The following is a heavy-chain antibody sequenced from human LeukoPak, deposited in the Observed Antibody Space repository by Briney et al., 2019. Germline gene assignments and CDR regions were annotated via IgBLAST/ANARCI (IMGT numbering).Heavy chain of an antibody. V-gene: IGHV3-30-3*01. CDR1: GFTFSSYA. D-gene: IGHD4-17*01. CDR3: ARDLWGYGDYGGNDY. CDR2: ISYDGSNK. J-gene: IGHJ4*02. Sequence: GGSLRLSCAASGFTFSSYAMHWVRQAPGKGLEWVAVISYDGSNKYYADSVKGRFTVSRDNSKNTLYLQMNSLRAEDTAVYYCARDLWGYGDYGGNDYWGQGTLVTVSS.